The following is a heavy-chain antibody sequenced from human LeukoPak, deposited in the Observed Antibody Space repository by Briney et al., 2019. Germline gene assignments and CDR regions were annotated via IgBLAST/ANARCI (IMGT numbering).Heavy chain of an antibody. CDR1: GGTISSGSYY. CDR3: ARVPNVNWNDPGSAFDI. D-gene: IGHD1-1*01. V-gene: IGHV4-61*02. J-gene: IGHJ3*02. Sequence: PSQTLSLTCTVSGGTISSGSYYWSWIRQPAGKGLEWIGRIYTSGSTNYNPSLKSRVTISVDTSKNQFSLKLSSVTAADTAVYYCARVPNVNWNDPGSAFDIWGQGTMVTVSS. CDR2: IYTSGST.